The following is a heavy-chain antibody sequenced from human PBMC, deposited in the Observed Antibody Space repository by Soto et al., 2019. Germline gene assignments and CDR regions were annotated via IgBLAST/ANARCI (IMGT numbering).Heavy chain of an antibody. CDR3: ARLLGRGSSSRGAPVYYYMDV. Sequence: SETLSLTCTVSGGSISSYYWSWIRQPPGKGLEWIGYIYYSGSTNYNPSLKSRVTISVDTSKNHFSLKLSSVTAADTAVYYCARLLGRGSSSRGAPVYYYMDVWGKGTTVTVSS. D-gene: IGHD6-6*01. CDR1: GGSISSYY. V-gene: IGHV4-59*01. J-gene: IGHJ6*03. CDR2: IYYSGST.